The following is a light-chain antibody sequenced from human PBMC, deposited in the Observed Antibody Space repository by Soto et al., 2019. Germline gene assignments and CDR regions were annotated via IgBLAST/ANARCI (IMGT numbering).Light chain of an antibody. CDR1: QSISSW. CDR3: QQYNSYSYT. J-gene: IGKJ2*01. CDR2: KAS. Sequence: DIQMTQSPSTLSASVGDRVTITCRASQSISSWLAWYQQKPGKAPKLLIYKASSLESGVPSRFSGSRSGTEFTLTIGSLQPDYFATYYCQQYNSYSYTFGQGTKLEIK. V-gene: IGKV1-5*03.